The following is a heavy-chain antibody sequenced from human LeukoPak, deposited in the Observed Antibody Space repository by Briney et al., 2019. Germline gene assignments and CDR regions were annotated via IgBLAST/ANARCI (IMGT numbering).Heavy chain of an antibody. CDR1: GGSISSGGYY. CDR2: IYYSGST. Sequence: SETLSLTCTVSGGSISSGGYYWSWIRQHPGKGLEWIGYIYYSGSTYYNPSLKSRVTISVDTSKNQFSLKLSSVTAADTAVYYCARSTYYYDSSGYRDAFDIWGQGTMVTVSS. D-gene: IGHD3-22*01. J-gene: IGHJ3*02. CDR3: ARSTYYYDSSGYRDAFDI. V-gene: IGHV4-31*03.